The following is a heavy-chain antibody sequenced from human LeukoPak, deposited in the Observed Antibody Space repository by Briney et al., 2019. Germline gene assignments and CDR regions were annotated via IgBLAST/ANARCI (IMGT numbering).Heavy chain of an antibody. CDR2: IIPILDMA. CDR1: GGAFSSYG. Sequence: ASVKVSCTASGGAFSSYGITWVRQAPGQGPEWMGRIIPILDMADYAQNLRGRVTITADKSTRTASMEMSSLRCEDTAVYYCARDGGWLQTQNHYYYHGLDVWGQGTPVTVSS. D-gene: IGHD5-24*01. J-gene: IGHJ6*02. CDR3: ARDGGWLQTQNHYYYHGLDV. V-gene: IGHV1-69*04.